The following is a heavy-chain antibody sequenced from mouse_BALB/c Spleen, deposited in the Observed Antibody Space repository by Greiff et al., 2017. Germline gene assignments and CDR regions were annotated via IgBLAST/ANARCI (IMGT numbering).Heavy chain of an antibody. CDR1: GYTFTDYA. Sequence: VQLQQSGPELVRPGVSVKISCKGSGYTFTDYAMHWVKQSHAKSLEWIGVISTYYGNTNYNQKFKGKATMTVDKSSSTAYMELARLTSEDSAIYYCARPSTVVGSAMDYWGQGTSVTVSS. CDR3: ARPSTVVGSAMDY. V-gene: IGHV1-67*01. CDR2: ISTYYGNT. D-gene: IGHD1-1*01. J-gene: IGHJ4*01.